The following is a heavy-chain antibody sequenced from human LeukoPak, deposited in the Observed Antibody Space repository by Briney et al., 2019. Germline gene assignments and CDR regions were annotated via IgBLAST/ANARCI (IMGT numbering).Heavy chain of an antibody. CDR3: ARAWGPDYDYVWGSYYGMDV. CDR1: GFTFSSYS. CDR2: ISSSSSYI. V-gene: IGHV3-21*01. Sequence: GGSLRLSCAASGFTFSSYSMNWVRQAPGKGLEWVPSISSSSSYIYYADSVKGRFTISRDNAKNSLYLQMNSLRAEDTAVYYCARAWGPDYDYVWGSYYGMDVWGQGTTVTVSS. J-gene: IGHJ6*02. D-gene: IGHD3-16*01.